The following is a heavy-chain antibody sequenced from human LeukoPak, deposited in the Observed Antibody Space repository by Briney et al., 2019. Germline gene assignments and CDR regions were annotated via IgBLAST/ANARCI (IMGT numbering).Heavy chain of an antibody. CDR2: ISSSSSTI. V-gene: IGHV3-48*01. CDR3: ARAPRAIYYDYVWGSYRYTEDYFDY. CDR1: GFTFSSYS. D-gene: IGHD3-16*02. J-gene: IGHJ4*02. Sequence: GSLRLSCAASGFTFSSYSMNWVRQAPGKGLEWVSYISSSSSTIYYADSVKGRFTISRDNAKNSLYLQMNSLRAEDTAVYYCARAPRAIYYDYVWGSYRYTEDYFDYWGQGTLVTVSS.